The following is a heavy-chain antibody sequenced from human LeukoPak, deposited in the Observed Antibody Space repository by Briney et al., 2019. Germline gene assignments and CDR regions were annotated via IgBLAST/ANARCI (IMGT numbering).Heavy chain of an antibody. Sequence: GRSLRLSCAASGFTFSSYGMHWVRQAPGKGLEWVAVISYDGSNKYYADSVKGRFTISRDSSKNTLYLQMNSLRAEDTAVYYCAKDGIAAAGTLDYWGQGTLVTVSS. D-gene: IGHD6-13*01. CDR3: AKDGIAAAGTLDY. V-gene: IGHV3-30*18. CDR2: ISYDGSNK. CDR1: GFTFSSYG. J-gene: IGHJ4*02.